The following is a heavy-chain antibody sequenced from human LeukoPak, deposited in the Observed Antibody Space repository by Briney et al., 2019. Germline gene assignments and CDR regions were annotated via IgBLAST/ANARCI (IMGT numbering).Heavy chain of an antibody. J-gene: IGHJ4*02. D-gene: IGHD4-17*01. CDR2: VKPDGSER. CDR3: VEGSNYGDSSF. Sequence: PGGSLRLSCAASGFTFSSYWMSWVRQVPGKGPEWVANVKPDGSERYYVDSVKGRFIVSRDNAKNSLFLQMNSLRAEDTAMYYCVEGSNYGDSSFWGQGTLVTVSS. V-gene: IGHV3-7*01. CDR1: GFTFSSYW.